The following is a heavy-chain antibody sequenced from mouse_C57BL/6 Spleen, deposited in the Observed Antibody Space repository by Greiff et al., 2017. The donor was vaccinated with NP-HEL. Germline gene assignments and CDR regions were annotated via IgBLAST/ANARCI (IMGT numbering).Heavy chain of an antibody. Sequence: EVQVVESGGGLVKPGGSLKLSCAASGFTFSSYAMSWVRQTPEKRLEWVATISDGGSYTYYPDNVKGRFTISRDNSKNNLYLQMSHLKSEDTAMYYCAGRYVAYWGQGTLVTVSA. CDR2: ISDGGSYT. V-gene: IGHV5-4*03. J-gene: IGHJ3*01. CDR1: GFTFSSYA. CDR3: AGRYVAY.